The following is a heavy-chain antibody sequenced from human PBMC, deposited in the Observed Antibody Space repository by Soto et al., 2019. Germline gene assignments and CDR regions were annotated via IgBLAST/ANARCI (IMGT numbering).Heavy chain of an antibody. CDR2: IKSKTDGGTT. D-gene: IGHD1-1*01. Sequence: XVSLRLSCSASGFPFSDAWMTWVRQAPGAGLDWVGRIKSKTDGGTTDYAAPVKGRFTISRDASKTTLYLQMNSLKTEDTPIYYCTTDPHSTGTKNWGQGTLVAVSS. CDR1: GFPFSDAW. J-gene: IGHJ4*02. CDR3: TTDPHSTGTKN. V-gene: IGHV3-15*01.